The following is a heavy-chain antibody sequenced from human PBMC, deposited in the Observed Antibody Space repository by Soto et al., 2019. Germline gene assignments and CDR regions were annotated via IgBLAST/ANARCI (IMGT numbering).Heavy chain of an antibody. J-gene: IGHJ6*02. CDR1: GFSLSTSRMC. CDR3: ARTAISEYYYYGMDV. CDR2: IDWDDDK. V-gene: IGHV2-70*01. Sequence: SGPTLVNHKQTLTLTCTFSGFSLSTSRMCVSWIRQPPGKALEWLALIDWDDDKYYSTSLKTRLTISKDTSKNQVVLTMTNMDPVDTATYYCARTAISEYYYYGMDVWGQGTTVTVSS. D-gene: IGHD2-21*01.